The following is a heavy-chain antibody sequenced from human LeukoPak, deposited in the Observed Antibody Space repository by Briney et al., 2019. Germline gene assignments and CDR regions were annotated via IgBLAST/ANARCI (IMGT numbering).Heavy chain of an antibody. CDR2: IYPGDSDT. V-gene: IGHV5-51*01. CDR1: GYLFTSYW. Sequence: GESLKISCKGSGYLFTSYWIGWVRQMPGKGLEWMGIIYPGDSDTRYSPSFQGQVTISADKSISTAYLQWSSLKASDTAMYYCARQNYHYYYGMDVWGKGTTVTVSS. J-gene: IGHJ6*04. CDR3: ARQNYHYYYGMDV.